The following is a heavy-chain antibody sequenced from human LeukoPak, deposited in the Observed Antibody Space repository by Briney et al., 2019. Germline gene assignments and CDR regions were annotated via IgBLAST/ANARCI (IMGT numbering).Heavy chain of an antibody. Sequence: PSETLSLTCTVSGGSISSSSYYWGWIRQPPGKGLEWIGSIYYSGSTYYNPSLKSRVTVSVDTSKNQFSLKLSSVTAADTAVYYCARLGTDYDSSGYYPALDYWGQGTLVTVSS. CDR2: IYYSGST. V-gene: IGHV4-39*01. J-gene: IGHJ4*02. D-gene: IGHD3-22*01. CDR3: ARLGTDYDSSGYYPALDY. CDR1: GGSISSSSYY.